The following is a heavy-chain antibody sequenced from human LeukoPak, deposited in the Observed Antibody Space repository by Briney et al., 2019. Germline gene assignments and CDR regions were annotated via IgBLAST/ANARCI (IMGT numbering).Heavy chain of an antibody. CDR1: GGSISSGGYY. J-gene: IGHJ3*02. CDR2: IYYSGST. V-gene: IGHV4-31*03. Sequence: SETLSLTCTISGGSISSGGYYWSWIRQHPGKGLEWIGYIYYSGSTSYNPSLKSRVTISIDTSKNQFSLKLSSVTAADTAVYYCARVYYDSSGAFDIWGQGTMVTVSS. D-gene: IGHD3-22*01. CDR3: ARVYYDSSGAFDI.